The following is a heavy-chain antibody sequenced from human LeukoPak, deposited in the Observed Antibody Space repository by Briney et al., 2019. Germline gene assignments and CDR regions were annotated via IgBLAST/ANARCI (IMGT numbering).Heavy chain of an antibody. CDR3: AKDQRSIAVAGYFDY. CDR2: ITYSGGST. D-gene: IGHD6-19*01. Sequence: GGSLRLSCAASGFTFSSYAMSWVRQAPGKGLEWVSGITYSGGSTYYADSVKGRFTISRDNSKNTLYLQMNSLRAEDTAVYYCAKDQRSIAVAGYFDYWGQGTLITVST. V-gene: IGHV3-23*01. J-gene: IGHJ4*02. CDR1: GFTFSSYA.